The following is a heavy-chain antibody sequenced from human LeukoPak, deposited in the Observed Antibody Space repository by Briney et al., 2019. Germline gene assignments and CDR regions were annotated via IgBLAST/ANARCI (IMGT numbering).Heavy chain of an antibody. CDR3: AKDRDIAARYYYGMDV. CDR2: ISYDGSNK. D-gene: IGHD6-6*01. J-gene: IGHJ6*02. CDR1: GFTFSSYG. V-gene: IGHV3-30*18. Sequence: GGSLRLSCAASGFTFSSYGMHWVRQAPGKGLEWVAVISYDGSNKYYADSVKGRFTISRDNSKNTLYLQMNSLRAEDTAVYYCAKDRDIAARYYYGMDVWGQGTTVTVS.